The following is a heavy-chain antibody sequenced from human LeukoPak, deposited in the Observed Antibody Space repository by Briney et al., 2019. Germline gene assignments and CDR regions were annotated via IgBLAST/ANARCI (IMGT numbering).Heavy chain of an antibody. V-gene: IGHV3-23*01. CDR3: AKDGLWFGELLYPYFDY. J-gene: IGHJ4*02. CDR2: ISGSGGST. Sequence: GGSLRLSCAASGFTFSSYGMSWVRQAPGKGLEWVSAISGSGGSTYYADSVKGRFTISRDNSKNTLYLQMNGLRAEDTAVYYCAKDGLWFGELLYPYFDYWGQGTLVTVSS. CDR1: GFTFSSYG. D-gene: IGHD3-10*01.